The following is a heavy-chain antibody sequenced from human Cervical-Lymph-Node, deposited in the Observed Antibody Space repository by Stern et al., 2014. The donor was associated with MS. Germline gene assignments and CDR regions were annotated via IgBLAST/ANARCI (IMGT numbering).Heavy chain of an antibody. J-gene: IGHJ6*02. D-gene: IGHD3-10*01. Sequence: VQLVESGAEVKEPGASVNVSCEASGYTFRSYFIHWVRQAPGQGLEWMGVINPSGGNTRYAQKFQGRVIMTRDTSTSTVYMDLSSLRSEDTAVFYCAREPNYRGSYYRDYYNFYGMDVWGQGTTVTVS. V-gene: IGHV1-46*01. CDR2: INPSGGNT. CDR1: GYTFRSYF. CDR3: AREPNYRGSYYRDYYNFYGMDV.